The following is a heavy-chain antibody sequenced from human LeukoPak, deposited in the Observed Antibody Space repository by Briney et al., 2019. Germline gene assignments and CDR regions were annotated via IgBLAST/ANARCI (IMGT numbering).Heavy chain of an antibody. D-gene: IGHD2-15*01. CDR1: GYTFTSYY. Sequence: AASVKVFCKASGYTFTSYYMHWVRQAPGQGLEWMGMINPSGGSTSYAQKFQGRVTMTRDTSTSTVYMELSSLRSEDTAVYYCARDEWWLAPGPQGNYYYYYMDVWGKGTTVTISS. CDR2: INPSGGST. J-gene: IGHJ6*03. V-gene: IGHV1-46*01. CDR3: ARDEWWLAPGPQGNYYYYYMDV.